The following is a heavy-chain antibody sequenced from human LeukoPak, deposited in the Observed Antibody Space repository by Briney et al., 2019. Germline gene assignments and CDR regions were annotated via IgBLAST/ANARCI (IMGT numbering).Heavy chain of an antibody. V-gene: IGHV1-2*02. CDR1: GYTFTDYY. CDR3: ARESYCSPPSCSHDY. D-gene: IGHD2-2*01. J-gene: IGHJ4*02. Sequence: ASVKVSCKASGYTFTDYYMHWVRQAPGQGLEWMGWINSNSGDTNYAQNFQGRVTMTRDTSISTAYLELSRLRSDDTAVYYCARESYCSPPSCSHDYWGQGTLVTVSS. CDR2: INSNSGDT.